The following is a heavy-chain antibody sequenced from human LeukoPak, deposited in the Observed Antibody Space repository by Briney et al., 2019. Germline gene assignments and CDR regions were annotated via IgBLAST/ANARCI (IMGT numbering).Heavy chain of an antibody. V-gene: IGHV4-4*07. J-gene: IGHJ4*02. Sequence: SETLSPTCTVSGGSISSYYWSWIRQPAGKGLEWIGRIYTSGSTNYNPSLKSRVTMSVDTSKNKFSLKLSSVTAADTAVYYCARSRGYCSSTSCYAEDYFDYWGQGTLVTVSS. CDR1: GGSISSYY. CDR3: ARSRGYCSSTSCYAEDYFDY. D-gene: IGHD2-2*01. CDR2: IYTSGST.